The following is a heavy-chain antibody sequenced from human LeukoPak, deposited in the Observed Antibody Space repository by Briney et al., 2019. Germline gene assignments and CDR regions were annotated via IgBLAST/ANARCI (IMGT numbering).Heavy chain of an antibody. CDR2: IYYSGST. Sequence: SETLSLTCTVSGGSISSGNYYWGWIRQSPGKGLEWIGYIYYSGSTHYNPSLKSRISISKDASKNQFSLKLTSVTAADTAVYFCARGFSYWGQGTLVTVSS. J-gene: IGHJ4*02. V-gene: IGHV4-30-4*01. D-gene: IGHD3-3*01. CDR3: ARGFSY. CDR1: GGSISSGNYY.